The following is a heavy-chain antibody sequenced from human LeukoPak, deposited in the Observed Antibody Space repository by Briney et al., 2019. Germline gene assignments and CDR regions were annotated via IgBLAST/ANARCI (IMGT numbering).Heavy chain of an antibody. CDR2: MNPNSGNT. V-gene: IGHV1-8*03. J-gene: IGHJ6*03. CDR1: GYTFTSYD. Sequence: GASVKVSCKASGYTFTSYDINWVRQATGQGLEWMGWMNPNSGNTGYAQKFQGRVTITRNTSISTAYMELSSLRSEDTAVYYCARGPLRVDYVGTYYYYYMDVWGKGTTVTVSS. CDR3: ARGPLRVDYVGTYYYYYMDV. D-gene: IGHD4-17*01.